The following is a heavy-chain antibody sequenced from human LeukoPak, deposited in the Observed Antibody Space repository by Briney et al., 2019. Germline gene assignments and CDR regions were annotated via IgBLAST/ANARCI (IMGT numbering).Heavy chain of an antibody. D-gene: IGHD3-10*01. Sequence: KPSETLSLTCAVYGGSFSGYYWSWIRQPPGKGLEWIGEINHSGSTNYNPSLKSRVTISVDTSKNQFSLKLSSVTAADTAVYYCARPGSYGPNDYWGQGTLVTVSS. CDR3: ARPGSYGPNDY. J-gene: IGHJ4*02. CDR2: INHSGST. V-gene: IGHV4-34*01. CDR1: GGSFSGYY.